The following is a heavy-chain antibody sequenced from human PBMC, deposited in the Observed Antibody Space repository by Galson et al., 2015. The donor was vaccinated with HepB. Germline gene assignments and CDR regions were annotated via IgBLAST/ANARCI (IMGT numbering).Heavy chain of an antibody. J-gene: IGHJ4*02. CDR2: IKSKTDGGTT. V-gene: IGHV3-15*07. Sequence: SLRLSCAASGFTFSNAWMNWVRQAPGKGLEWVGRIKSKTDGGTTDYAAPVKGRFTISRDDSKNTLYLQMNSLKTEDTAVYYCTTVFTLGKIPYTRITIFGVEYWGQGTLVTVSS. D-gene: IGHD3-3*01. CDR3: TTVFTLGKIPYTRITIFGVEY. CDR1: GFTFSNAW.